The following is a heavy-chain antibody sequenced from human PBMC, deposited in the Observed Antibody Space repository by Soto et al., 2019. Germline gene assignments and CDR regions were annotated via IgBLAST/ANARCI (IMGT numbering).Heavy chain of an antibody. CDR3: TIDSADIVGAPATYGMDV. CDR2: IKSITDGGTT. CDR1: GFTFSNAW. J-gene: IGHJ6*02. Sequence: EVQLVESGGGLVKPGGSLRLSCAASGFTFSNAWMSWVRQAPGKGLEWVGRIKSITDGGTTGYTAPVKGRFTISRDDSKNTLYLEMNSLKTEDTALYYCTIDSADIVGAPATYGMDVWGQGTTVTVSS. D-gene: IGHD2-2*01. V-gene: IGHV3-15*01.